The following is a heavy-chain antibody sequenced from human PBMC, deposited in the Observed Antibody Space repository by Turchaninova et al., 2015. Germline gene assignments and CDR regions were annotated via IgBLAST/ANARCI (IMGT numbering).Heavy chain of an antibody. J-gene: IGHJ5*02. Sequence: EVQLVQSGAAVKKPGASLKISCEGSVSGFTNNRAAWVRKIPGTGLEWMGIIYPGDSDTRYSPSFQGQVTISADKSISTAYLQWSSLRASDTAIYYCARLEGVSAAGTWERPNWFDPWGQGTLVTVSS. V-gene: IGHV5-51*01. CDR3: ARLEGVSAAGTWERPNWFDP. CDR1: VSGFTNNR. D-gene: IGHD6-13*01. CDR2: IYPGDSDT.